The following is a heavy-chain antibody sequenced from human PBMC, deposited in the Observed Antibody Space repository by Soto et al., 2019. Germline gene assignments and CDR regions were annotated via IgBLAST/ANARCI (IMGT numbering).Heavy chain of an antibody. Sequence: PSETLSLTCTVSGGSTSSYYWSWIRQPPGKGLEWIGYIYYSGSTNYNPSLKSRVTISVDTSENQFSLKLSSVTAADTAVYYCARQKLGYCCGFSCYPRIYYGMAVWAQGTTVTVSS. CDR2: IYYSGST. CDR1: GGSTSSYY. CDR3: ARQKLGYCCGFSCYPRIYYGMAV. J-gene: IGHJ6*02. D-gene: IGHD2-15*01. V-gene: IGHV4-59*01.